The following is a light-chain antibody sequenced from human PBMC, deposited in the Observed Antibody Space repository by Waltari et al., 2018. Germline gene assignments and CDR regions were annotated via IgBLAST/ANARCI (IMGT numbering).Light chain of an antibody. CDR3: YSTDSSSKGV. CDR1: TLPRKY. V-gene: IGLV3-10*01. Sequence: SYELTQPPSVSVSPGQTARITCPGDTLPRKYAYWYQQKSGQAPVLVIFGENKRPSGIPERFSGSISGTMATLTISGAQVEDEADYYCYSTDSSSKGVFGAGTKVTVL. CDR2: GEN. J-gene: IGLJ1*01.